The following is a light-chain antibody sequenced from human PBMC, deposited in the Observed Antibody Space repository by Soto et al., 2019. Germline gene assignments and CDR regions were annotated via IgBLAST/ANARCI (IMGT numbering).Light chain of an antibody. V-gene: IGKV3-11*01. CDR1: QSVSSY. Sequence: IVVTQSPGTQSLSPGERATLSCRASQSVSSYLAWYQQKPGQAPRLLIYDTSNGATGVPARFSGSGSGTDFTLTISSLEPEDCAIYYCQQRQYWPPITFGQGTRLEIK. CDR3: QQRQYWPPIT. CDR2: DTS. J-gene: IGKJ5*01.